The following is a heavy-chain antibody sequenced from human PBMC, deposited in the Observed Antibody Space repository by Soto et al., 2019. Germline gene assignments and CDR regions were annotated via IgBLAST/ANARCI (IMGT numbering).Heavy chain of an antibody. CDR3: ARGGGYDSRADHYYYYGMDV. D-gene: IGHD5-12*01. Sequence: PGGSLRLSCAASGFTFSSYGMHWVRQAPGKGLEWVAVIWYDGSNKYYADSVKGRFTISRDNSKNTLYLQMNSLRAEDTAVYYCARGGGYDSRADHYYYYGMDVWGQGTTVTVS. CDR2: IWYDGSNK. V-gene: IGHV3-33*01. J-gene: IGHJ6*02. CDR1: GFTFSSYG.